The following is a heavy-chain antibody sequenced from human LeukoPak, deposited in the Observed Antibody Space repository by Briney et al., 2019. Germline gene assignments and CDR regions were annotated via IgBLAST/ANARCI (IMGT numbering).Heavy chain of an antibody. V-gene: IGHV4-39*07. Sequence: PSETLSLTCTVSGGSISSSSYYWGWIRQPPGKGLEWIGSIYYSGSTYYNPSLKSRVTISVDTSKNQFSLKLSSVTAADTAVYYCARTLGSSSWYLFLYWGQGTLVTVSS. CDR1: GGSISSSSYY. CDR2: IYYSGST. D-gene: IGHD6-13*01. J-gene: IGHJ4*02. CDR3: ARTLGSSSWYLFLY.